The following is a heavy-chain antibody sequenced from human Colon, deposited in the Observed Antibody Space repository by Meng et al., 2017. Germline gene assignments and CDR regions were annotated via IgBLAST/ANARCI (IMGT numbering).Heavy chain of an antibody. CDR2: IHSSGNT. CDR1: NGSINSADYY. D-gene: IGHD2-2*01. J-gene: IGHJ4*02. V-gene: IGHV4-30-4*01. CDR3: ARNPVIPDARTFDF. Sequence: QVQLQESGPGLVKPSQTLSLTCTISNGSINSADYYWNWLRQPPGKGPEWLGYIHSSGNTYHTPSLKSRLAMSLDTSKNQFSLRLTSVTAADTAVYYCARNPVIPDARTFDFWGQGALVTVSS.